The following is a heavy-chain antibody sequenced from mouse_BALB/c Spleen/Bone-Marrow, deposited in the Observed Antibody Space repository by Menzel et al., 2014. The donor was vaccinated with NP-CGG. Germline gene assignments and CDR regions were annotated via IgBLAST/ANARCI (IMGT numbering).Heavy chain of an antibody. V-gene: IGHV1-7*01. D-gene: IGHD1-1*01. J-gene: IGHJ4*01. CDR3: ARGDYYGKGGAMDY. Sequence: VQLQQSGAELAKPGASVKMSCKASGYTFTRYWIHWVKPGPGQGLEWIGYINPSTGYTEYNQKFKDKAILTADKSSSTAYMQLSSLTSEDSAVYYCARGDYYGKGGAMDYWGQGTSVTVSS. CDR1: GYTFTRYW. CDR2: INPSTGYT.